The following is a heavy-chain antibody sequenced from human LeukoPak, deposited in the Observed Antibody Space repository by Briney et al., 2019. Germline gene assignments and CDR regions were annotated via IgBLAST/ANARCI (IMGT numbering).Heavy chain of an antibody. V-gene: IGHV1-69*05. CDR2: IIPIFGTA. D-gene: IGHD4-17*01. Sequence: GASVKVSCKASGGTFSSYAISWVRQAPGQGLEWMGRIIPIFGTANYAQKFQGRVTITTDESTSTAYMELSSLRSEDTAVYYCASWRDYMTTVTTDYWGQGTLVTVSS. CDR1: GGTFSSYA. J-gene: IGHJ4*02. CDR3: ASWRDYMTTVTTDY.